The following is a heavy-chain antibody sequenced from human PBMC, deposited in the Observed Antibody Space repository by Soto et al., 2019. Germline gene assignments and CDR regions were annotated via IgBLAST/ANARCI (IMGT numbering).Heavy chain of an antibody. CDR3: ASGASRWYPYFFDS. CDR2: IIPYYKTL. D-gene: IGHD6-13*01. CDR1: EGTFNSYA. J-gene: IGHJ4*02. Sequence: QAQVVQSGAEVRKPGSSVKLSCKASEGTFNSYAIPWVRQAPGQGLEWMGGIIPYYKTLNYAQKFQDRVTITADDSTNTVYMELSSLSSDDTAVYFCASGASRWYPYFFDSWAQGTLVTVSS. V-gene: IGHV1-69*01.